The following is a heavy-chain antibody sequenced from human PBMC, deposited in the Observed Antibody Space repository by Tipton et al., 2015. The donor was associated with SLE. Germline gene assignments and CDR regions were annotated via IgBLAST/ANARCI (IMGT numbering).Heavy chain of an antibody. CDR2: IYYSGST. CDR1: GGSISSHY. J-gene: IGHJ6*02. V-gene: IGHV4-59*11. D-gene: IGHD3-10*01. CDR3: ASRGRRRHGMDV. Sequence: TLSLTCTDSGGSISSHYWRWIRQPPGKGLEWIGYIYYSGSTNYNPSLKSRVTIAVETYKNKFALKLSSVTAADTAVSYCASRGRRRHGMDVWGQGTTVTVSS.